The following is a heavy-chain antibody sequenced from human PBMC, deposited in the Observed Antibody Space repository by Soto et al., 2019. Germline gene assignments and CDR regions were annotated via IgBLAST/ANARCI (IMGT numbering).Heavy chain of an antibody. J-gene: IGHJ6*03. V-gene: IGHV3-48*01. D-gene: IGHD2-2*01. CDR2: ISSSSSTT. CDR1: GFNFSSYS. CDR3: ARDGVPARRKKHYYYYYMDV. Sequence: PGGSMRVSCAAAGFNFSSYSRNWVRQAPGKGLEWVSYISSSSSTTYYADSVKGRFTISRDNAKNSLYLQMNSLRAEDTAVYYCARDGVPARRKKHYYYYYMDVWGKGTTVTVSS.